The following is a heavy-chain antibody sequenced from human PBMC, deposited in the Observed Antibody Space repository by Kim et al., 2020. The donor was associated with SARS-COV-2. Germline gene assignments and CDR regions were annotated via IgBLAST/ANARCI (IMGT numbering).Heavy chain of an antibody. J-gene: IGHJ4*02. D-gene: IGHD5-18*01. V-gene: IGHV3-30*02. Sequence: YYADSVEGRFTITRDNSKNTLYLQMNSLGAEDTAVYYCAKVWGYPAADYWGQGTLVTVSS. CDR3: AKVWGYPAADY.